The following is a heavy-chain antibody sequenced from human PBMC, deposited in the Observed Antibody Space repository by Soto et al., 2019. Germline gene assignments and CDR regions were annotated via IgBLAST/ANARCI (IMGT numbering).Heavy chain of an antibody. V-gene: IGHV3-74*01. J-gene: IGHJ6*03. Sequence: EVQLVESWGGLVQPGGSLRLSCAASGFTFGNYWMYWVRQAPGKGLVCVARINSDGSVSSYADSVKGRLTISRDNVKNTIYLQMDSLRVEDTAVYYCARGDCVGGPCYSLAGSFYYYMDVWGKGTTVTVFS. D-gene: IGHD2-15*01. CDR3: ARGDCVGGPCYSLAGSFYYYMDV. CDR2: INSDGSVS. CDR1: GFTFGNYW.